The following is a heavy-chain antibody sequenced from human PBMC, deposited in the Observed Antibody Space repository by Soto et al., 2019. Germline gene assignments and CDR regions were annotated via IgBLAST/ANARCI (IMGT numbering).Heavy chain of an antibody. J-gene: IGHJ4*02. Sequence: PGGALRLSCAASVFTFSSYAMSWVREAPGKGLEWVSAISGSGGSTYYADSVKGRFTISRDNSKNTLYLQMNSLRAEDTAVYYCAKDSESLYYYDSSGYYPLDYWGQGTLVTVSS. D-gene: IGHD3-22*01. CDR2: ISGSGGST. CDR1: VFTFSSYA. CDR3: AKDSESLYYYDSSGYYPLDY. V-gene: IGHV3-23*01.